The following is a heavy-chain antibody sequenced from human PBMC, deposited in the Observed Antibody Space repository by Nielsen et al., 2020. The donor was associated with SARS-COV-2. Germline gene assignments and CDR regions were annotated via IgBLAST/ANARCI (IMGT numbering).Heavy chain of an antibody. CDR3: AREGEGIAAAAVLDYYYYYMDV. J-gene: IGHJ6*03. CDR2: ISSSSSYI. Sequence: GESLKISCAASGFTFSSYSMNWVRQAPGKGLEWVSSISSSSSYIYYADSVKGRFTISRDNAKNSLYLQMNSLRAEDTAVYYCAREGEGIAAAAVLDYYYYYMDVWGKGTTVTVSS. D-gene: IGHD6-25*01. V-gene: IGHV3-21*01. CDR1: GFTFSSYS.